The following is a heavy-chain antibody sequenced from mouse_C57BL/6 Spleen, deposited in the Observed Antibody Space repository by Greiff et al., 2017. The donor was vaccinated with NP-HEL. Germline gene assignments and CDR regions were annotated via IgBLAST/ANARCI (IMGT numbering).Heavy chain of an antibody. V-gene: IGHV1-76*01. CDR2: IYPGSGNT. CDR1: GYTFTDYY. Sequence: QVQLQQSGAELVRPGASVKLSCKASGYTFTDYYINWVKQRPGQGLEWIARIYPGSGNTYYNEKFKGKATLTAEKSSSTAYMQLSSLTSEASAVYFCARDRYYDYGEFAYWGQGTLVTVSA. D-gene: IGHD2-4*01. CDR3: ARDRYYDYGEFAY. J-gene: IGHJ3*01.